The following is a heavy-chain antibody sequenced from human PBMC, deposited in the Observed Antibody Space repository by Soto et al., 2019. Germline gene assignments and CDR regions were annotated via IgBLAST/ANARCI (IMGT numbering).Heavy chain of an antibody. V-gene: IGHV4-34*01. CDR1: GGSFSGYY. D-gene: IGHD1-26*01. CDR3: ARGGAARERRDWFDP. J-gene: IGHJ5*02. CDR2: INHSGST. Sequence: QVQLQQWGAGLLKPSETLSLTCAVYGGSFSGYYWSWIRQPPGKGLEWIGEINHSGSTNYNPSLKSRVTISVDTSKNQFSLKRSSVTAADTAVYYCARGGAARERRDWFDPWGQGTLVTVSS.